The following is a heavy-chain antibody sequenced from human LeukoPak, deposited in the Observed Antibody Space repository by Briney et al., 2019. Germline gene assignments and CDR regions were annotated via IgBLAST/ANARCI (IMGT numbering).Heavy chain of an antibody. Sequence: ASVKVSCKASGYTFTSYGISWVRQAPGQGLEWMGWISAYNGNTNYAQKLQGRVTMTTDTSTGTAYMELRSLRSDDTAVYYCARVYCSGGSCYYYYYYMDVWGKGTTVTVSS. CDR3: ARVYCSGGSCYYYYYYMDV. CDR2: ISAYNGNT. D-gene: IGHD2-15*01. CDR1: GYTFTSYG. J-gene: IGHJ6*03. V-gene: IGHV1-18*01.